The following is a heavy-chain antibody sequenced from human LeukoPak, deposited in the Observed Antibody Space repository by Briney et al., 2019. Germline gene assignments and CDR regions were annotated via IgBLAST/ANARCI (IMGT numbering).Heavy chain of an antibody. CDR2: MSIDGNTK. CDR3: VRDHIPGYPDYCVS. Sequence: GGSLRLSCAASGLIFTNYPIHWVRQTPDKGLECVAIMSIDGNTKYYADSVRGRFIVSRDNSRNTVYLQMNSLRLEDTALYHCVRDHIPGYPDYCVSWGRGTLVTVSS. J-gene: IGHJ4*02. CDR1: GLIFTNYP. V-gene: IGHV3-30*17. D-gene: IGHD2-15*01.